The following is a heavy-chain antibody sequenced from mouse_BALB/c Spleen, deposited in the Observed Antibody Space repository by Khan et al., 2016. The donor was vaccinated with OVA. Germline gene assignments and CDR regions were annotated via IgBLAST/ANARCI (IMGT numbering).Heavy chain of an antibody. CDR3: AHSLLLYAMDY. CDR2: IDPANGKT. J-gene: IGHJ4*01. CDR1: DFNIKDTY. D-gene: IGHD1-2*01. V-gene: IGHV14-3*02. Sequence: VQLKESGAEFVKPGASVKLSCTASDFNIKDTYIHWVKQRPEQGLEWIGRIDPANGKTNYDPKFQGKATLTADTSSNTAFLHLSSLTSEDTVVYFCAHSLLLYAMDYWGQGTSVTVSS.